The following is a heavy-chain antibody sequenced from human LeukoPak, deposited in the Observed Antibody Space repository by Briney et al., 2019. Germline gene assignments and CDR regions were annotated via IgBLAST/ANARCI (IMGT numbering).Heavy chain of an antibody. V-gene: IGHV1-46*01. D-gene: IGHD2-15*01. CDR3: ARDYPYCSGGSCYPDY. CDR1: GYTFTSYY. Sequence: GASVKVSCKASGYTFTSYYMHWVRQAPGQGLEWMGIINPSGGSTSYAQKFQGRVTMTRDASTSTVYMELSSLRSEDTAVYYCARDYPYCSGGSCYPDYWGQGTLDTVSS. CDR2: INPSGGST. J-gene: IGHJ4*02.